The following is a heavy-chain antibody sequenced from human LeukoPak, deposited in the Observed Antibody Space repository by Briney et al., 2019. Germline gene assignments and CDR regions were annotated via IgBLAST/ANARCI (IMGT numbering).Heavy chain of an antibody. J-gene: IGHJ5*02. CDR1: GFTFSSYA. CDR2: ISGSGGST. Sequence: PGGSLRLSCAASGFTFSSYAMSWVRQAPGKGLEWVSAISGSGGSTYYADSVKGRFTISRDNSKNTLYLQMNSLRAEDTVVYYCATGGIYTGDWFDPWGQGTLVTVSS. CDR3: ATGGIYTGDWFDP. V-gene: IGHV3-23*01. D-gene: IGHD6-13*01.